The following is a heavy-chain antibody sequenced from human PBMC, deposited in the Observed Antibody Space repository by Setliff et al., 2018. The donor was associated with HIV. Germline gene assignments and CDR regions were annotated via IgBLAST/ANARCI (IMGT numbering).Heavy chain of an antibody. CDR2: VFHSGNT. V-gene: IGHV4-38-2*01. J-gene: IGHJ4*02. Sequence: SETLSLTCGVSGYSISSGYYWTWVRQPPGKGLEWIGSVFHSGNTYYNLSLRGRVTISVDTSKNQYSLKMTSLTAADTAVYYCARLMESTEGNYFDYWGRGTLVTVSS. CDR3: ARLMESTEGNYFDY. CDR1: GYSISSGYY. D-gene: IGHD1-1*01.